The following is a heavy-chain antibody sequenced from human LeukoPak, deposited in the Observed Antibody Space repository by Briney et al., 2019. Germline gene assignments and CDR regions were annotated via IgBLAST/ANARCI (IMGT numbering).Heavy chain of an antibody. V-gene: IGHV3-7*01. J-gene: IGHJ4*02. CDR2: IKQDGSEK. D-gene: IGHD3-10*02. CDR3: ARVGMFRRIFDY. Sequence: PGGSLRLSCAASGFTFSSYGMSWVRQAPGKGLEWVANIKQDGSEKYYVDSVKGRFTISRDNAKNSLYLQMNSLRAEDTAVYYCARVGMFRRIFDYWGQGTLVTVSS. CDR1: GFTFSSYG.